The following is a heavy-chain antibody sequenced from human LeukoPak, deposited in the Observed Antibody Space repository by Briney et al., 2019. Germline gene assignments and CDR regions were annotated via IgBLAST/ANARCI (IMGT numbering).Heavy chain of an antibody. V-gene: IGHV1-46*01. CDR1: GYTFTSYY. CDR3: ARDNSVGDNAWWFDP. D-gene: IGHD1-26*01. J-gene: IGHJ5*02. CDR2: INPTGGST. Sequence: ASVKVSCKASGYTFTSYYMHWVRQARGQGLEWMGLINPTGGSTGYAQKFHGRVTMTMDMSTSTDYIELNSLRSEDTAIYYCARDNSVGDNAWWFDPWGQGTLVTVSS.